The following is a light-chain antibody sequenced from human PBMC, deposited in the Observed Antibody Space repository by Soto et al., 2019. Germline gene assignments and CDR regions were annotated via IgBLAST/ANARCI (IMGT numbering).Light chain of an antibody. Sequence: EIVLTQSPGTLSLSPGERATLSCRASQSVSSNYLAWYQQKPGQAPRLLIDGASSRATGIPDRFSGSGSGTDFTLTISRLEPEDIALYYCQQYGSSPRTFGQGTKVEIK. CDR3: QQYGSSPRT. V-gene: IGKV3-20*01. J-gene: IGKJ1*01. CDR1: QSVSSNY. CDR2: GAS.